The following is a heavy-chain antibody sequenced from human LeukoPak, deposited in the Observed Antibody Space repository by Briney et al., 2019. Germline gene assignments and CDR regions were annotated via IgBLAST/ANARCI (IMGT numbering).Heavy chain of an antibody. CDR1: GYTFTSYY. D-gene: IGHD3-10*01. V-gene: IGHV1-46*01. CDR2: INPSGGST. CDR3: ASRGYGSGSYGAFDI. Sequence: ASVKVSCKASGYTFTSYYMHWVRQAPGQGLEWMGIINPSGGSTSYAQKFQGRVTMTRDTSTSTVYMELSSLRSEDTAVYYCASRGYGSGSYGAFDIWGQGTMVTVSS. J-gene: IGHJ3*02.